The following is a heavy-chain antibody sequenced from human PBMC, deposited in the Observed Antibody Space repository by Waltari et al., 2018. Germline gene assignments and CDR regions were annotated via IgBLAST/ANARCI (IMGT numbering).Heavy chain of an antibody. D-gene: IGHD3-3*01. J-gene: IGHJ5*02. CDR3: ARSVSPTHGGGYYGGWFDP. V-gene: IGHV3-74*03. CDR1: GFKFSAYW. CDR2: ISGDGGAA. Sequence: EVQLVQSGAGLVQPGGSLRLSCVASGFKFSAYWMHWVRRVPGKGLEWVSRISGDGGAAKYVDSVKGRFTISRDNAKSTLYLQMNNLRGEDTGLYSCARSVSPTHGGGYYGGWFDPWGQGSLVTVSS.